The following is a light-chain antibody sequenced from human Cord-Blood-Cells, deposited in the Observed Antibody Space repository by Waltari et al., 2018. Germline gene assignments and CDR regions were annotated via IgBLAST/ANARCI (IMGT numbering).Light chain of an antibody. Sequence: QSALTQPASVSGSPGQSITISCTGTSSDVGSYNLVSWYQQHPGKAPKLMIYEVSKQPSGVSNRFSGSKSGNTASLTISGLQAEDEADYDCCSYAGSSTFVVFGGGTKLTVL. CDR3: CSYAGSSTFVV. V-gene: IGLV2-23*02. CDR2: EVS. J-gene: IGLJ2*01. CDR1: SSDVGSYNL.